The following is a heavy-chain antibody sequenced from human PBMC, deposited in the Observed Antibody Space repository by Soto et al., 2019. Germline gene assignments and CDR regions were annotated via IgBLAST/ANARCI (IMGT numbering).Heavy chain of an antibody. Sequence: GVSLRLSWAVAGFAISSYSIAWVRQAPGKGLEWVSFTFNYAGRLYYADSVKGRFTISRDNAKNTLYLHMNSLRAEDTAVYYCVRDMQLWRLDSWGQGTLVTVSS. D-gene: IGHD2-21*01. CDR3: VRDMQLWRLDS. CDR1: GFAISSYS. V-gene: IGHV3-21*01. CDR2: TFNYAGRL. J-gene: IGHJ4*02.